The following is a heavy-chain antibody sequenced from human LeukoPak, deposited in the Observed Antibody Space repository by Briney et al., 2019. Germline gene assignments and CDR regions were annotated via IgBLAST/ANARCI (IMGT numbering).Heavy chain of an antibody. J-gene: IGHJ6*02. V-gene: IGHV3-30-3*01. CDR3: ARDRTNMRYCSSTSCYGYYYYGMDV. D-gene: IGHD2-2*01. Sequence: GGSLRLSCAASGFTFSSYAMHWVRQAPGKGLEWVAVISYDGSNKYYADSVKGRFTISRDNSKNTLYLQMNSLRAEDTAEYYCARDRTNMRYCSSTSCYGYYYYGMDVWGQGTTVTVSS. CDR1: GFTFSSYA. CDR2: ISYDGSNK.